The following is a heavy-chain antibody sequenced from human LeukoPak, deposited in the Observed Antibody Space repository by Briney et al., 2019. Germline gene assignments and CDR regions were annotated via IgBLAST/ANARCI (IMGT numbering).Heavy chain of an antibody. CDR1: GFTFRNYA. CDR2: ISYDGSNK. V-gene: IGHV3-30*18. D-gene: IGHD3-3*01. Sequence: GGSLRLSCSASGFTFRNYAMTWVRQAPGKGLEWVAVISYDGSNKYYADSVKGRFTISRDNSKNTLYLQMNSLRAEDTAVYYCAKDDKGRYDFWSGYYYGYFDYWGQGTLVTASS. CDR3: AKDDKGRYDFWSGYYYGYFDY. J-gene: IGHJ4*02.